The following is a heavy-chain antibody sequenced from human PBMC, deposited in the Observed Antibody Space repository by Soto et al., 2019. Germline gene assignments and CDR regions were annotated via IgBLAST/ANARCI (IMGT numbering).Heavy chain of an antibody. D-gene: IGHD3-10*01. V-gene: IGHV1-18*01. CDR3: AREGYYYGSGSYSPPRYYGMDV. CDR2: ISAYNDNT. Sequence: QIQLVQSGAEVKKAGASVTVSCKASGYTFTNYGISWVRQALGQGLEWMGWISAYNDNTNYAQKFQGRVTLTTDTSTRTAYMELRSLTSDDTAVYYCAREGYYYGSGSYSPPRYYGMDVWGQGTTVTVFS. CDR1: GYTFTNYG. J-gene: IGHJ6*02.